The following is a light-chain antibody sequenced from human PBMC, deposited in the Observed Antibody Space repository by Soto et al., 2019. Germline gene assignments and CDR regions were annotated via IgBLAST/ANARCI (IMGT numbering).Light chain of an antibody. CDR1: SSDIGTYDY. CDR2: EVT. Sequence: QSALTQPASVSGSPGQSITISCTGTSSDIGTYDYVSWYQHHPGKAPKLMIYEVTNRPSGVSDRFSGSKSGNTASLTISGLQAEDEANYYCTSYTTSTSTTWVFGGGTKVTVL. V-gene: IGLV2-14*01. J-gene: IGLJ3*02. CDR3: TSYTTSTSTTWV.